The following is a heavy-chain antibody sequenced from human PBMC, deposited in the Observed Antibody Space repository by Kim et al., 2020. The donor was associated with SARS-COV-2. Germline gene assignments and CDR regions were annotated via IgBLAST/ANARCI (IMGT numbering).Heavy chain of an antibody. D-gene: IGHD2-15*01. V-gene: IGHV4-34*01. CDR2: INHSGST. J-gene: IGHJ5*02. Sequence: SETLSLTCAVYGGSFSGYYWSWIRQPPGKGLEWIGEINHSGSTNYNPSLKSRVTISVDTSKNQFSLKLSSVTAADTAVYYCARGVVVVPGWFDPWGQGTLVTVSS. CDR3: ARGVVVVPGWFDP. CDR1: GGSFSGYY.